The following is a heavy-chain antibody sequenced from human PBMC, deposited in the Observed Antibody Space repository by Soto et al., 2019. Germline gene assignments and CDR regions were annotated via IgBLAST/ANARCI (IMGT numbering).Heavy chain of an antibody. V-gene: IGHV3-30-3*01. J-gene: IGHJ4*02. CDR1: GFTFSSYA. CDR2: ISYDGSNK. D-gene: IGHD5-12*01. CDR3: ARTSAPYSGYTVYHFDY. Sequence: PGGSLRLSCAASGFTFSSYAMHWVRQAPGKGLEWVAVISYDGSNKYYADSVKGRFTISRDNSKNTLYLQMDSLRVEDTALYYCARTSAPYSGYTVYHFDYWGQGTLVTVSS.